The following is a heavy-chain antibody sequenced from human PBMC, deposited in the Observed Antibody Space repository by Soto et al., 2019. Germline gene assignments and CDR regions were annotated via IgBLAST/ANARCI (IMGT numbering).Heavy chain of an antibody. CDR1: GYTFTSYG. D-gene: IGHD1-26*01. CDR3: AIDWSGEMKPIADS. CDR2: VSTYSINT. J-gene: IGHJ4*02. Sequence: QVQLVQSGPEVKKPGASVKVSCKASGYTFTSYGISWLRQAPGQGLEWLGWVSTYSINTNYAQKFQGRVTMTADTSTTTAYMELTSLTSDDTAAYYCAIDWSGEMKPIADSWGQGTLVTVSS. V-gene: IGHV1-18*01.